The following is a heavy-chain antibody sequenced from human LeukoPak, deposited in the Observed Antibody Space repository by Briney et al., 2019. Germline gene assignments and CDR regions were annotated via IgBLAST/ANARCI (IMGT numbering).Heavy chain of an antibody. V-gene: IGHV3-7*02. CDR2: IKQDGSEK. CDR1: GFIFSNYW. J-gene: IGHJ6*02. Sequence: PGGSLRLSCSASGFIFSNYWMTWVRQAPGKGLEWVANIKQDGSEKYYVDSVKGRFTISRDNAKKSLYLQMNSLRAEDTAVYFCVRGYSFGPYGMDVWGQGTTVTVSS. CDR3: VRGYSFGPYGMDV. D-gene: IGHD2-15*01.